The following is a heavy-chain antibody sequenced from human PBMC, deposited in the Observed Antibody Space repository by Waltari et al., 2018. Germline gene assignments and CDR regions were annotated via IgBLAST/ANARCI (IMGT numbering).Heavy chain of an antibody. Sequence: QVQLQESGPGLVKPSDTLSLTCTVSGGSISSYNWSWIRQRAGQGLGWCGRIYISGSTNYYPAVKRRVPMSVDTSKNQFSLKLSSGTAAATAVDYCASAFEGSEYYFAYWGQGTLVTVSS. D-gene: IGHD3-10*01. V-gene: IGHV4-4*07. CDR2: IYISGST. J-gene: IGHJ4*02. CDR1: GGSISSYN. CDR3: ASAFEGSEYYFAY.